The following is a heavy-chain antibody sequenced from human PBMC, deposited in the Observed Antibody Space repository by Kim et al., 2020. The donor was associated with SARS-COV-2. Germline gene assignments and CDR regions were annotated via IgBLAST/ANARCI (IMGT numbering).Heavy chain of an antibody. CDR3: ARDQSYGDYDWFDP. CDR2: IYTTGSA. Sequence: GGSLRLSCAASGFTVSSNYMNWVRQAPGKGLEWVSVIYTTGSAYYAASVEGRFTISRDNSRNILFLQMNSLRAEDTAVYYCARDQSYGDYDWFDPWGQGT. V-gene: IGHV3-66*01. J-gene: IGHJ5*02. D-gene: IGHD4-17*01. CDR1: GFTVSSNY.